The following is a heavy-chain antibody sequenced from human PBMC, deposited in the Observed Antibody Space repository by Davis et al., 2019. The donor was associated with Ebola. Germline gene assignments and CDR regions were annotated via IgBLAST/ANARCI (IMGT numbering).Heavy chain of an antibody. V-gene: IGHV4-59*12. Sequence: SETLSLTCTVSGGSISSYYWSWIRQPPGKGLEWIGYIYYSGSTNYNPSLKSRVTISVDTSKNQFSLKLSSVTAADTAVYYCAREGVELYSSGWALQYYGMDVWGQGTTVTVSS. CDR3: AREGVELYSSGWALQYYGMDV. CDR1: GGSISSYY. D-gene: IGHD6-19*01. CDR2: IYYSGST. J-gene: IGHJ6*02.